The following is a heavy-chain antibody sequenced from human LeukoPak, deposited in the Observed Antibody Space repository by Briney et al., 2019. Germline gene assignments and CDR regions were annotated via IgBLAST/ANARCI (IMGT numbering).Heavy chain of an antibody. D-gene: IGHD2-8*01. J-gene: IGHJ3*02. Sequence: MGWIIPIFGTANYAQKFQGRVTITADESTSTAYMELSSLRSEDTAVYYCAREGVTDAFDIWGQGTMVTVSS. CDR2: IIPIFGTA. CDR3: AREGVTDAFDI. V-gene: IGHV1-69*01.